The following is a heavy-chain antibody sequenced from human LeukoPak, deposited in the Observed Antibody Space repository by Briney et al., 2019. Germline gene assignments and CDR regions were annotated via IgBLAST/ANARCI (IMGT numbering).Heavy chain of an antibody. CDR3: AKDEWGVWSNGAFDY. CDR1: GFTFSNYG. V-gene: IGHV3-30*02. Sequence: GGSLRLSCTASGFTFSNYGMHWVRQAPGKGLEWVAFIRYDGSNKYYADSVKGRFTISRDNSKNTLFLQMNTLREDDTALYYCAKDEWGVWSNGAFDYWGQGTLVTVSS. CDR2: IRYDGSNK. D-gene: IGHD1-26*01. J-gene: IGHJ4*02.